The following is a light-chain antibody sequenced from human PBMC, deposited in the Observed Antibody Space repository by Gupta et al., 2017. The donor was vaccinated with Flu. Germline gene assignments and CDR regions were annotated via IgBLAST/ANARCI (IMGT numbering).Light chain of an antibody. Sequence: EIVLTQSPATLSLSPGERATRSCRASQSVNYYLDWYQQKPGQAPRLLIYDASTSAPGITARFSGSGAEKDFTRTSTGREAEDFAVYYGRQRHTLFTFGPGTKVDIK. J-gene: IGKJ3*01. CDR3: RQRHTLFT. V-gene: IGKV3-11*01. CDR2: DAS. CDR1: QSVNYY.